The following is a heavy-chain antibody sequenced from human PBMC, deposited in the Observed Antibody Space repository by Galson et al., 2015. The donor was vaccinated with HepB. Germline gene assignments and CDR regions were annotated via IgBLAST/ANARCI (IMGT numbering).Heavy chain of an antibody. J-gene: IGHJ4*02. CDR3: AKVRAVADYYFDY. V-gene: IGHV3-23*01. CDR2: ISGSGGST. Sequence: SLRLSCAASGFTFSSYAMSWVRQAPGKGLEWVSAISGSGGSTYYADSVKGRFTISRDNSKNTLYLQMNSLRAEDTAVYYCAKVRAVADYYFDYWGQGTLVTVSS. D-gene: IGHD6-19*01. CDR1: GFTFSSYA.